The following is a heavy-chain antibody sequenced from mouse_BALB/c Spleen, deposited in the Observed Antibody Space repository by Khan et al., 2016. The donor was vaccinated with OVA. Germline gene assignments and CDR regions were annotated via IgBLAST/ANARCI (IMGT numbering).Heavy chain of an antibody. Sequence: EVQVVESGGDFVRPGGSLKLSCAASGFTFSTYGMSWVRQTPDKRLEWVATITTGGAYTYYPDSVKGRFTIYSDNAKNTRSLQLSRLKAEDTAIYHCARLAYYYNSEGFAYWGQGTLVTVAA. CDR2: ITTGGAYT. D-gene: IGHD1-1*01. CDR3: ARLAYYYNSEGFAY. CDR1: GFTFSTYG. J-gene: IGHJ3*01. V-gene: IGHV5-6*01.